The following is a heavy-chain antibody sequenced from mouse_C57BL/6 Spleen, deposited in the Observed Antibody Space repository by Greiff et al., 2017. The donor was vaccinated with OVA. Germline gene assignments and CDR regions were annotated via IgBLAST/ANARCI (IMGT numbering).Heavy chain of an antibody. CDR1: GFTFSSYA. CDR2: ISDGGSYT. J-gene: IGHJ2*01. V-gene: IGHV5-4*01. D-gene: IGHD2-2*01. CDR3: ARGGGYLFDY. Sequence: VQLKESGGGLVKPGGSLKLSCAASGFTFSSYAMSWVRQTPEKRLEWVATISDGGSYTYYPDNVKGRFTISRDNAKNNLYLQMSHLKSEDTAMYYCARGGGYLFDYWGQGTTLTVSS.